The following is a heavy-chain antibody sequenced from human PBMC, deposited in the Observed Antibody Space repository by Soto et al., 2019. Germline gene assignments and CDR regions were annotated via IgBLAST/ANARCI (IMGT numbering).Heavy chain of an antibody. V-gene: IGHV4-59*01. CDR2: IYYSGST. D-gene: IGHD6-19*01. CDR3: ARDRGAVAGIDYYYRMDV. CDR1: GGSISSYY. J-gene: IGHJ6*02. Sequence: SETLSLTCTVSGGSISSYYWSLIRQPPGKGLECIGYIYYSGSTNYNPSLKSRVTISVDTSKNQFSLKLGSVTAAGTAVYYCARDRGAVAGIDYYYRMDVWAQGTTVTVSS.